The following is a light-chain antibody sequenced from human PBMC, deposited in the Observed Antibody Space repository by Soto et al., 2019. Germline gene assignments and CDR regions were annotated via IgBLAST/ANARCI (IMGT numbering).Light chain of an antibody. CDR3: QQYSSSPLT. Sequence: EIVLTQSPGTLSLSPGERATLSCRASQSVSSSYLAWYQQKLGQAPRLLIYGASNRATGIPDRFSGSGPGTDFTLTISRLEPEDFAVYYCQQYSSSPLTFGGGTKVDIK. CDR2: GAS. CDR1: QSVSSSY. J-gene: IGKJ4*01. V-gene: IGKV3-20*01.